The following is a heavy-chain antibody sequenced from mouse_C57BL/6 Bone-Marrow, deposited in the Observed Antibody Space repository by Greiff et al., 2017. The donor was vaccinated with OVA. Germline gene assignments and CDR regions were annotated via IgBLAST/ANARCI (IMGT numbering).Heavy chain of an antibody. V-gene: IGHV14-4*01. D-gene: IGHD2-2*01. J-gene: IGHJ3*01. CDR2: IDPENGDT. CDR1: GFNIKDDY. CDR3: TTTFYGDDGFAY. Sequence: EVQLQQSGAELVRPGASVKLSCTASGFNIKDDYMHWVKQRPEQGLEWIGWIDPENGDTEYASKFQGKATLTADKSSNTAYLQLSSLTSEDAAVYYCTTTFYGDDGFAYWGQGTLVTVSA.